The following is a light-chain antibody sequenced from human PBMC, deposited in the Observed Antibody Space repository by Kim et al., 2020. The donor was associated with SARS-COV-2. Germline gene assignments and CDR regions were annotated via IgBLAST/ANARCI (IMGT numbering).Light chain of an antibody. CDR3: LTWGPGIRV. CDR1: RGHSTYA. CDR2: VDSDGSH. Sequence: SVKLTCTLSRGHSTYAIAWHQQLPEKGPRYLMNVDSDGSHTRGDGIPDRFSGSSSGAERHLTISSLQPEDEADYYCLTWGPGIRVFGGGTQLTVL. V-gene: IGLV4-69*01. J-gene: IGLJ2*01.